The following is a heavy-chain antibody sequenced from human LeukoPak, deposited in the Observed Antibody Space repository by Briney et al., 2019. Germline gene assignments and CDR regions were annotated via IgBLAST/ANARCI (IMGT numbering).Heavy chain of an antibody. V-gene: IGHV3-7*01. J-gene: IGHJ4*02. D-gene: IGHD3-10*01. CDR3: ARGVRPWFGELFYFDY. CDR2: IKQDGSEK. CDR1: GFTFSSYW. Sequence: GGSLRLSCAASGFTFSSYWMSWVRQAPGKGLEWVANIKQDGSEKYYVDSVKGRFTISRDNAKNSLYLQMNSLRAEDTAVYYCARGVRPWFGELFYFDYWGQGTLVTVSS.